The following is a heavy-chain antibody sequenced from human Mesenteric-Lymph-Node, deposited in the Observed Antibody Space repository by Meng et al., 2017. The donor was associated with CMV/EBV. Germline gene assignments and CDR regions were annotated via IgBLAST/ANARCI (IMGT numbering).Heavy chain of an antibody. J-gene: IGHJ5*02. Sequence: GESLKISCAASGFTFSSYWMHWVRQAPGKGLVWVSRINSDGSSTSYADSVKGRFTISRDNAKNTLYLQMNSLRAEDTAVYYCARGGLGYGDYDVFDPWGQGTLVTVSS. CDR3: ARGGLGYGDYDVFDP. CDR1: GFTFSSYW. D-gene: IGHD4-17*01. CDR2: INSDGSST. V-gene: IGHV3-74*01.